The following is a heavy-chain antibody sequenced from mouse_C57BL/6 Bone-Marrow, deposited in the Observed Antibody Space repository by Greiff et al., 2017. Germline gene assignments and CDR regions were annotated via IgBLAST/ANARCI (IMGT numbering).Heavy chain of an antibody. Sequence: VQLKQSGPELVQPGASVKISCKASGYSFTGYYMNWVKQSPEKSLEWIGEINPSTGGTTYNQKFKAKATLTVDKSSSTAYMQLKSLTSEDSAVYYCARGAMDYWGQGTSVTVSS. CDR3: ARGAMDY. J-gene: IGHJ4*01. V-gene: IGHV1-42*01. CDR2: INPSTGGT. CDR1: GYSFTGYY.